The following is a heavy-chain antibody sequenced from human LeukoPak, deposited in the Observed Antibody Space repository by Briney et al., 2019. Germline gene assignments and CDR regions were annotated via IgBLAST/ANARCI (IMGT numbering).Heavy chain of an antibody. V-gene: IGHV3-30*03. CDR2: TSYDGIHK. CDR3: ARDNTYGSGTKD. J-gene: IGHJ4*02. CDR1: GFTFSSYG. D-gene: IGHD3-10*01. Sequence: GRSLRLPCAASGFTFSSYGMHWVREAPGKGLEWVAVTSYDGIHKYYADSVKGRFTISRDTAKNTLYLQMSSLRPGDSAVYYCARDNTYGSGTKDWGQGTLVTVSS.